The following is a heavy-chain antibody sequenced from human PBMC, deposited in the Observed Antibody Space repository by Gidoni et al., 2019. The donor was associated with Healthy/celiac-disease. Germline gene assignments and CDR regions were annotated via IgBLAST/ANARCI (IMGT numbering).Heavy chain of an antibody. CDR1: GGSISSYY. V-gene: IGHV4-59*01. J-gene: IGHJ3*02. CDR3: ARDTQGAFDI. CDR2: IYYSGST. D-gene: IGHD2-15*01. Sequence: QVQLQESGPGLVKPSETLSLPGTVSGGSISSYYWSWIRQPPGKGLEWIGYIYYSGSTNYNPSLKSRVTISVDTSKNQFSLKLSSVTAADTAVYYCARDTQGAFDIWGQGTMVTVSS.